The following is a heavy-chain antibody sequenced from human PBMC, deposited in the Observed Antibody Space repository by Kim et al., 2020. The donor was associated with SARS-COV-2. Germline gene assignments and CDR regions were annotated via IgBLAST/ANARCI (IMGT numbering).Heavy chain of an antibody. CDR3: ARDSVPDYSSYRGAFDI. D-gene: IGHD6-6*01. Sequence: FQGRVTMTRDTSTSTVYMELSSLRSEDTAVYYCARDSVPDYSSYRGAFDIWGQGTMVTVSS. V-gene: IGHV1-46*01. J-gene: IGHJ3*02.